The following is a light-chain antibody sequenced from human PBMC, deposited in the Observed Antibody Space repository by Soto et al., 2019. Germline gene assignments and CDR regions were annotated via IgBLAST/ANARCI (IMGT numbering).Light chain of an antibody. J-gene: IGLJ1*01. CDR1: SSDVGGYNY. CDR3: SSYTSSSTRV. Sequence: QSVLTQPASVSGSAGQSIPISCTGTSSDVGGYNYVSWYQHHPGKAPKLIIYDVDNRPSGVSDRFSGSKSGNTASLTISGLQAEDEADYYCSSYTSSSTRVFGTGTKLTVL. V-gene: IGLV2-14*03. CDR2: DVD.